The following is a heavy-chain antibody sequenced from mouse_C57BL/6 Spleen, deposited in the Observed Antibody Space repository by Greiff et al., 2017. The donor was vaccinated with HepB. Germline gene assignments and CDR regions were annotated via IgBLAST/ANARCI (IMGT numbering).Heavy chain of an antibody. J-gene: IGHJ3*01. CDR3: TRGDYSNWGFAY. D-gene: IGHD2-5*01. CDR1: GYTFTDYE. Sequence: VQLQQSGAELVRPGASVTLSCKASGYTFTDYEMHWVKQTPVHGLEWIGAIDPETGGTAYNQKFKGKAILTADKSSSTAYMELRSLTSEDSAVYYCTRGDYSNWGFAYWGQGTLVTVSA. CDR2: IDPETGGT. V-gene: IGHV1-15*01.